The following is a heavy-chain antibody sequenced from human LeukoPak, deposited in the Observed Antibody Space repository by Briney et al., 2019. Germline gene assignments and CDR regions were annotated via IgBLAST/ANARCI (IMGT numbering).Heavy chain of an antibody. CDR3: ARGGWIAAAGRGGYFDY. CDR2: FDPEDGET. J-gene: IGHJ4*02. CDR1: GYTLTELS. D-gene: IGHD6-13*01. V-gene: IGHV1-24*01. Sequence: ASVKVSCKVSGYTLTELSMHWVRQAPGKGLEWMGGFDPEDGETIYAQKLQGRVTMTTDTSTSTAYMELRSLRSDDTAVYYCARGGWIAAAGRGGYFDYWGQGTLVTVSS.